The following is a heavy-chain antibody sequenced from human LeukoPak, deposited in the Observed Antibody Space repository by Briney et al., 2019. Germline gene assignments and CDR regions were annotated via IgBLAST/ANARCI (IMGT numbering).Heavy chain of an antibody. Sequence: GESLTISCKGSGYHFTNYLITWVRQMPGKGLEWMGGIDPSDSYTNYSPSFQGHVTISSDRSISTAYLQWSSLKASDTAMYYCAIGYSGYDPNFDFWGQGALVTVSS. V-gene: IGHV5-10-1*01. CDR2: IDPSDSYT. D-gene: IGHD5-12*01. CDR3: AIGYSGYDPNFDF. J-gene: IGHJ4*02. CDR1: GYHFTNYL.